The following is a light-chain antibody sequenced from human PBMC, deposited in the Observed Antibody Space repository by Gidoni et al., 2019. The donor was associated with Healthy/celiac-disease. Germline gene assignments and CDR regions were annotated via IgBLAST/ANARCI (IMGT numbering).Light chain of an antibody. J-gene: IGKJ4*01. CDR3: QQVNSYPPT. V-gene: IGKV1-9*01. CDR1: QGISSY. Sequence: IQLTQSPSSLSASVGDRVTITCRASQGISSYLAWYQQKPGKAPDLLIYAASTLQSGVPSRFSGSGSGTDFTLTISSLQPEDFATYYCQQVNSYPPTCGGGTKVEIK. CDR2: AAS.